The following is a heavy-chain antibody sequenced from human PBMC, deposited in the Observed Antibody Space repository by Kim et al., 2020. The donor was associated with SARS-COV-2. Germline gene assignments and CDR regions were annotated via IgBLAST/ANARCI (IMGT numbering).Heavy chain of an antibody. CDR3: ARDRWYSSSYKDY. D-gene: IGHD6-13*01. V-gene: IGHV3-33*01. CDR1: GFTFSSYG. CDR2: IWYDGSNK. Sequence: GGSLRLSCAASGFTFSSYGMHWVRQAPGKGLEWVAVIWYDGSNKYYADSVKGRFTISRDNSKNTLYLQMNSLRAEDTAVYYCARDRWYSSSYKDYWGQGTLVTVSS. J-gene: IGHJ4*02.